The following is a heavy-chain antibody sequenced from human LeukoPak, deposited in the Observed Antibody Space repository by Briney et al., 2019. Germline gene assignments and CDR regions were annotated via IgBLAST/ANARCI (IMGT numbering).Heavy chain of an antibody. Sequence: KPSETLPLTCAVYGGSFSGYYWSWIRQPPGKGLEWIGEINHSGSTNYNPSLKSRVTISVDTSKNQFSLKLSSVTAADTAVYYCARGRGYYYDSSGYHYWGQGTLVTVSS. V-gene: IGHV4-34*01. D-gene: IGHD3-22*01. CDR2: INHSGST. CDR3: ARGRGYYYDSSGYHY. J-gene: IGHJ4*02. CDR1: GGSFSGYY.